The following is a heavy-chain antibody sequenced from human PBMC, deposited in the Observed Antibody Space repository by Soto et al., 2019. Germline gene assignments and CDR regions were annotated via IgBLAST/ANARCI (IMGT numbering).Heavy chain of an antibody. V-gene: IGHV4-4*02. CDR3: AYSTGWYRHDV. CDR2: IFHSGDT. D-gene: IGHD6-19*01. J-gene: IGHJ3*01. CDR1: GDSISNSRW. Sequence: QVQLQESGPGLVKPSGTLSLTCAVSGDSISNSRWWTWVRQPPGKGLEWIGDIFHSGDTNYNPSLKSRVFISVDKSQNQSSLKVSSVTAADTAVYYCAYSTGWYRHDVWGQGTLVTVSS.